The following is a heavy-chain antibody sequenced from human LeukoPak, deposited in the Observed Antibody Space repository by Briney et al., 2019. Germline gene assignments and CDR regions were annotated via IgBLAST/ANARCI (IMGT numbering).Heavy chain of an antibody. D-gene: IGHD1-26*01. J-gene: IGHJ1*01. V-gene: IGHV4-59*01. CDR3: ARGRLGLL. Sequence: SETLSLTCTISGGSISSYYWSWIRQPPGKGLEWIGYIYYSGSNNYNPSLKSRVTISVDTSKNQFSLKLSSVTAADTAVYYCARGRLGLLWGQGTLVTVSS. CDR1: GGSISSYY. CDR2: IYYSGSN.